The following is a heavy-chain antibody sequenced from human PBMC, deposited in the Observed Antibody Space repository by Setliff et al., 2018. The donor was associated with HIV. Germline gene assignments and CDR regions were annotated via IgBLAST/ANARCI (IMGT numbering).Heavy chain of an antibody. J-gene: IGHJ5*02. CDR2: ISSSSSYI. V-gene: IGHV3-21*01. CDR3: ARPLLQQLVLGINWFDP. CDR1: GFTFNNSA. D-gene: IGHD6-13*01. Sequence: GGSLRLSCVASGFTFNNSAMGWVRHAPGRGLEWVSSISSSSSYIYYADSVKGRFTISRDNAKNSLYLQMNSLRAEDTAVYYCARPLLQQLVLGINWFDPWGQGTLVTVSS.